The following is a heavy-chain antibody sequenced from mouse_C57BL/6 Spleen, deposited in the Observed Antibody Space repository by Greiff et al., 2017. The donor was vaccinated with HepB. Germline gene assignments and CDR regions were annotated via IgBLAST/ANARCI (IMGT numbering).Heavy chain of an antibody. D-gene: IGHD2-1*01. Sequence: VQLQHSGAELVKPGASVKISCKASGYAFSSYWMNWVKQRPGKGLEWIGQIYPGDGDTNYNGKFKGKATLTADKSSSTAYMQLSSLTSEDSAVYCCARGGIYYDAMDYWGQGTSVTVSS. V-gene: IGHV1-80*01. CDR1: GYAFSSYW. J-gene: IGHJ4*01. CDR2: IYPGDGDT. CDR3: ARGGIYYDAMDY.